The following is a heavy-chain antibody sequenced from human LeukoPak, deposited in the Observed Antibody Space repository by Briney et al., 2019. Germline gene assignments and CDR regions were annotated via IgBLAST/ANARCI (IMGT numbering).Heavy chain of an antibody. D-gene: IGHD1-26*01. CDR3: ARGTFSGSYYYFDY. J-gene: IGHJ4*02. CDR1: GGSISSYY. CDR2: IYTSGST. V-gene: IGHV4-4*07. Sequence: PSETLSLTCTLSGGSISSYYWSWIRQPAGKGLEWIGRIYTSGSTNYNPSLKSRVTMSVDTSKNQFSLKLSSVTAADTAVYYCARGTFSGSYYYFDYWGQGTLVTVSS.